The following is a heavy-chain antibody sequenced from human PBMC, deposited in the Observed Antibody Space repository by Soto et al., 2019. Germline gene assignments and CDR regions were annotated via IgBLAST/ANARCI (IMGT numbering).Heavy chain of an antibody. CDR2: INGDGSTT. CDR3: ARPRYDGSGTPFDH. Sequence: GGSLRLSCVASGFTFSIYWMHWVRQAPGKGLVWVSRINGDGSTTTYADSVKGRFIISRDNAKNMLYLQMNSLTAEDTAVYYCARPRYDGSGTPFDHWGQGT. J-gene: IGHJ4*02. V-gene: IGHV3-74*01. CDR1: GFTFSIYW. D-gene: IGHD3-22*01.